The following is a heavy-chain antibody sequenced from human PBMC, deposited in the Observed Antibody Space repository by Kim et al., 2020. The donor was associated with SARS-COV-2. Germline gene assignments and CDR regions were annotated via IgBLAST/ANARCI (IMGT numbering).Heavy chain of an antibody. J-gene: IGHJ4*02. D-gene: IGHD6-19*01. CDR3: ARERRSGEDY. V-gene: IGHV5-51*01. Sequence: DTRYSPSFQGQVTISADKSISTAYLQWSSLKASDTAMYYCARERRSGEDYWGQGTLVTVSS. CDR2: DT.